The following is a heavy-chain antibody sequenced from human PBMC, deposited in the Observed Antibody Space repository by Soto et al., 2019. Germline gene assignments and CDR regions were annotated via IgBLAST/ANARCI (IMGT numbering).Heavy chain of an antibody. CDR1: GFTFGDYA. Sequence: GGSLRLSCTASGFTFGDYAMSWFRQAPGKGPEWVGFIRSKAYGGTTEYAASVKGRFTISRDDSKSIAYLQMNSLKTEDTAVYYCTRDYYDSSGYYYVGAWVWGQGTLVTVSS. V-gene: IGHV3-49*03. J-gene: IGHJ4*02. CDR3: TRDYYDSSGYYYVGAWV. CDR2: IRSKAYGGTT. D-gene: IGHD3-22*01.